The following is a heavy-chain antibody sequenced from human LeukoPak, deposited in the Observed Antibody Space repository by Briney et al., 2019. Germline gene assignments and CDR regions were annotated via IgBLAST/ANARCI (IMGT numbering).Heavy chain of an antibody. CDR2: IYYSGSP. J-gene: IGHJ6*03. CDR1: GFTFSSYG. V-gene: IGHV4-39*07. Sequence: LRLSCAASGFTFSSYGMSWVRQAPGKGLEWIGSIYYSGSPYYNPSLKSRVTISVDTSKNQFSLKLSSVTAADTAVYYCARDDYDFETHMDVWGKGTTVTVSS. D-gene: IGHD4-17*01. CDR3: ARDDYDFETHMDV.